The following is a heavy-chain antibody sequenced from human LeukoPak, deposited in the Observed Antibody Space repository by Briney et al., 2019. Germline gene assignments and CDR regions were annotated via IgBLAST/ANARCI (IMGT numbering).Heavy chain of an antibody. CDR2: ISGYNGKT. CDR3: ARAGAVVDNWFDP. D-gene: IGHD2-15*01. Sequence: GASVKVSCKSSCYTFNTYGITWVRQAPGQGLEGMGWISGYNGKTKYAQKLQDRVTMTTDTSTTTAYMEMRSLRSDDTAVYYCARAGAVVDNWFDPWGQGTLVTVSS. J-gene: IGHJ5*02. V-gene: IGHV1-18*01. CDR1: CYTFNTYG.